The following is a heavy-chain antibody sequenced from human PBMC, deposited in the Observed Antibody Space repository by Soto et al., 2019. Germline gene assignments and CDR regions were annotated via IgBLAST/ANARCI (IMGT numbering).Heavy chain of an antibody. CDR2: ISGGGGST. J-gene: IGHJ4*02. D-gene: IGHD1-26*01. Sequence: EVQLLESGGGLAQPGGSLRLSCAASGFIFSTYTMSWVRQAPGKGLEWVSGISGGGGSTYYGDSVKGRFTISRDNSKNMVYLQMNSLRAEDTAVYYCAKGWSYFWDSWGQGTLVIVSS. CDR1: GFIFSTYT. CDR3: AKGWSYFWDS. V-gene: IGHV3-23*01.